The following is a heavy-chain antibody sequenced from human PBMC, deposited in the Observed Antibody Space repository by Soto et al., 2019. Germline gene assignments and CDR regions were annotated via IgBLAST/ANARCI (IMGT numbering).Heavy chain of an antibody. CDR3: ASYRTMGC. CDR1: GFTLSSFW. Sequence: EVQLVESGGGLVQPGGSLRLSCAASGFTLSSFWMSWVHQAPGKGLEWVASIKEDGSEKTYVDSVKGRFSISRDTAKNALYLQMNSLRAEDAAVYYCASYRTMGCWGQGTSVTVSS. J-gene: IGHJ4*02. V-gene: IGHV3-7*03. D-gene: IGHD1-26*01. CDR2: IKEDGSEK.